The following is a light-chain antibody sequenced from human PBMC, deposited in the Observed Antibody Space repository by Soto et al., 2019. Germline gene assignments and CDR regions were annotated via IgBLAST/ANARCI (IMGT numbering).Light chain of an antibody. Sequence: SVLTQPPSLSAAPAQEVTTPCSGSGSHVGYNSVSWYQQLPGTAHTLLIYDNSKRPSGISACFSGSTSGTSASLGITGLQTGDEADYYCGAWDDSLTAYVFGSGTKVTVL. J-gene: IGLJ1*01. CDR2: DNS. V-gene: IGLV1-51*01. CDR1: GSHVGYNS. CDR3: GAWDDSLTAYV.